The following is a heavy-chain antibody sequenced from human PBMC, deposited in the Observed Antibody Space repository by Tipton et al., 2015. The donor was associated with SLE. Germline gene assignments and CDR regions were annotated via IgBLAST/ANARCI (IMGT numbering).Heavy chain of an antibody. D-gene: IGHD6-13*01. CDR3: ARDHPIAAYAFDI. CDR1: GGSISSGSYY. Sequence: TLSLTCTVSGGSISSGSYYWSWIRQPAGKGLEWIGYIYTSGSTNYNPSHKSRVTISVDTSKNQFSLKLSSVTAADTAVYYCARDHPIAAYAFDIWGQGTMVTVSS. V-gene: IGHV4-61*09. J-gene: IGHJ3*02. CDR2: IYTSGST.